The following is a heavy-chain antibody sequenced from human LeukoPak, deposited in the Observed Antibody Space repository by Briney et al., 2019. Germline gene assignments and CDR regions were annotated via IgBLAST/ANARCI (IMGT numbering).Heavy chain of an antibody. CDR2: IYYNGNI. D-gene: IGHD3-22*01. CDR3: ARDGYYFDSSGYYF. Sequence: SETLSLTCTVSGGSISSSGYYWGWIRQPPGKGLEWIGSIYYNGNIYYNPSLKSRVSISVDTSKSQFSLKLSSVTAADTAVYYCARDGYYFDSSGYYFWGQGTLVTVSS. CDR1: GGSISSSGYY. J-gene: IGHJ4*02. V-gene: IGHV4-39*02.